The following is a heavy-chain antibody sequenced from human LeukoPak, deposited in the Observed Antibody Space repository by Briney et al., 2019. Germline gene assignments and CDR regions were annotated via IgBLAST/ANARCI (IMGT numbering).Heavy chain of an antibody. CDR1: GGSISSYY. Sequence: SETLSLTCTVSGGSISSYYWSRIRQPPGKGLEWIGYIYYSGSTNYSPSLKSRVTISVDTSKNQFSLKLSSVTAADTALYYCARAAPTVDAFDIWGQGTMVTVSS. V-gene: IGHV4-59*01. D-gene: IGHD4-17*01. CDR3: ARAAPTVDAFDI. CDR2: IYYSGST. J-gene: IGHJ3*02.